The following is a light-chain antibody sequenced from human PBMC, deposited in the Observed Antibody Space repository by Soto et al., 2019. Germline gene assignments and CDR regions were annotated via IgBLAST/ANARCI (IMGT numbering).Light chain of an antibody. V-gene: IGKV3-20*01. CDR1: QTLSINS. Sequence: IVLTQSPDTLSLSPGERATLFCRASQTLSINSLAWYQQKPGQAPRLLIYAASTRHTGIPDRFNGSGSGTDFALTINRLEHEDFEVYFCQQYDGAPLTLGPGTKVDLK. J-gene: IGKJ3*01. CDR3: QQYDGAPLT. CDR2: AAS.